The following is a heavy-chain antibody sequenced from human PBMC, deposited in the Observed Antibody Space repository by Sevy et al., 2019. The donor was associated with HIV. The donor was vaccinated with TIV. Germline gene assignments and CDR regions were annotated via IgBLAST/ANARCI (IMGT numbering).Heavy chain of an antibody. V-gene: IGHV3-21*01. CDR3: ARGTILGYSYVGYYFDY. J-gene: IGHJ4*02. Sequence: GGSLRLSCAASGFTFSSYSMNWVRQAPGKGLEWVSSISSSSSYIYYADSVKGRFTISRDNAKNSLYLQMNSLRAEDTAVYYCARGTILGYSYVGYYFDYWGQGTQVTVSS. CDR2: ISSSSSYI. CDR1: GFTFSSYS. D-gene: IGHD5-18*01.